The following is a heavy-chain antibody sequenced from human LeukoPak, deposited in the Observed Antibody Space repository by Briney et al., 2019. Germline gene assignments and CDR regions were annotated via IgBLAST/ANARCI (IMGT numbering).Heavy chain of an antibody. CDR1: GGSFSGYY. CDR2: IYYSGST. J-gene: IGHJ6*02. CDR3: ARRVVVPAAYYYYGMDV. D-gene: IGHD2-2*01. Sequence: SETLSLTCAVYGGSFSGYYWSRIRQPPGKGLEWIGYIYYSGSTYYNPSLKSRVTISVDTSKNQFSLKLSSVTAADTAVYYCARRVVVPAAYYYYGMDVWGQGTTVTVSS. V-gene: IGHV4-34*09.